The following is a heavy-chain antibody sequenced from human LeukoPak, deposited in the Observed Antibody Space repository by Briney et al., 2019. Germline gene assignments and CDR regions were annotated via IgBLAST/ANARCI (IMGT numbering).Heavy chain of an antibody. J-gene: IGHJ5*02. CDR2: INSDGSST. CDR3: ARDRVDVGLFDP. V-gene: IGHV3-74*01. CDR1: GFTFSSYW. D-gene: IGHD1-26*01. Sequence: PGGSLRLSCAASGFTFSSYWIHWVRQAPGKGLVWVSRINSDGSSTSYADSVKGRFTISRDNAKNSLYLQMNSLRAEDTAVYYCARDRVDVGLFDPWGQGTLVTVSS.